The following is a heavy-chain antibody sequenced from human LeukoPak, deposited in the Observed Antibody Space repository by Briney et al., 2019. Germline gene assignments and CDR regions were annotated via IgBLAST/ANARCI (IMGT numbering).Heavy chain of an antibody. V-gene: IGHV3-7*01. CDR1: GFTFSSYW. CDR3: ARASRGYVLMDV. Sequence: GGSLRLSCAASGFTFSSYWMSWVRQAPGKGLEWVANIKKDGSEKYYVDSVKGRFTISRDNVKNSLYLQMNSLRAEDTAVYYCARASRGYVLMDVWGKGTTVTVAS. D-gene: IGHD2-2*01. CDR2: IKKDGSEK. J-gene: IGHJ6*03.